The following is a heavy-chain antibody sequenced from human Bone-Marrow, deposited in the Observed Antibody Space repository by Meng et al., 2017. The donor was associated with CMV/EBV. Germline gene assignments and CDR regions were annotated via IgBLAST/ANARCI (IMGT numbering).Heavy chain of an antibody. Sequence: SETLSLTCTVSGGSISSSSYYWGWIRQPPGKGLEWIGSIYYSGSTYYNPSLKSRVTISVDTSKNQFSLKLSSVTAADTAVYYCARASVEGMATAFDYWGQGTRVTGSS. V-gene: IGHV4-39*07. D-gene: IGHD5-12*01. J-gene: IGHJ4*02. CDR3: ARASVEGMATAFDY. CDR2: IYYSGST. CDR1: GGSISSSSYY.